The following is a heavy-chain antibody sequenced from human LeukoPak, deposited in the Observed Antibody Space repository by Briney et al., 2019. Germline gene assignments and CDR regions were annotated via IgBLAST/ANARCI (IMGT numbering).Heavy chain of an antibody. CDR3: ASGRQLGY. D-gene: IGHD6-6*01. CDR1: GFTFSNYW. V-gene: IGHV3-7*01. Sequence: PGGSLRLSCAASGFTFSNYWMSWVRQASGKGLEWVANIKEDGSEKYYVDSVKGRFTISRDNAKNSLYLQMNSLRAEDTAIYHCASGRQLGYWGQGTLVTVSS. CDR2: IKEDGSEK. J-gene: IGHJ4*02.